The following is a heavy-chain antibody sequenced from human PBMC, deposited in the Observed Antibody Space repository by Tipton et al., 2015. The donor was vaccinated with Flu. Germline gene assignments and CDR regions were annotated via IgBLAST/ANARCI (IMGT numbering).Heavy chain of an antibody. Sequence: SLRLSCAASGFTFSSYAMRRVRQAPGKGLELVSGISGSGGKTYYADSVKGRFTISRDNSKTTLYLQMNSLRGEDTAVYYCAKVIPQLVAGLDYWGQGALVTVSS. CDR3: AKVIPQLVAGLDY. V-gene: IGHV3-23*01. J-gene: IGHJ4*02. CDR1: GFTFSSYA. D-gene: IGHD6-19*01. CDR2: ISGSGGKT.